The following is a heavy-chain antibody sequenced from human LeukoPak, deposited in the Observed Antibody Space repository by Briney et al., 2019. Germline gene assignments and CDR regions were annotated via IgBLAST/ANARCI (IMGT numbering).Heavy chain of an antibody. D-gene: IGHD3-22*01. CDR1: GGSFSGYY. CDR3: VTYYFDSSGPKKNY. Sequence: PSETLSLTCAVYGGSFSGYYWSWIRQPPGKGLEWIGEINHSGSTNYNPSLKSRVTISVDTSRKQFSLKLSSVTAADTAVYYCVTYYFDSSGPKKNYWGQGTLVTVSS. V-gene: IGHV4-34*01. CDR2: INHSGST. J-gene: IGHJ4*02.